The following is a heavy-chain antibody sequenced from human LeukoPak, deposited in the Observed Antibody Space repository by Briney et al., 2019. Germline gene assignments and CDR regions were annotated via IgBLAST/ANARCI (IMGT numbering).Heavy chain of an antibody. CDR2: ISSSGTG. Sequence: GGSLRLSCAASGFTFSSYEMNWVRQAPGKGLEWLSHISSSGTGYYTDSVKGRATISRDNAKNSLYLQMNSLRAEDTAVYYCARPAYCGGNCYYFPDYWGQGTLVTVSS. CDR1: GFTFSSYE. V-gene: IGHV3-48*03. CDR3: ARPAYCGGNCYYFPDY. J-gene: IGHJ4*02. D-gene: IGHD2-21*02.